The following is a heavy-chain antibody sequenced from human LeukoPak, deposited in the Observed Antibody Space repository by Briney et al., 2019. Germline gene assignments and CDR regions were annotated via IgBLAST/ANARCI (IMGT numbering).Heavy chain of an antibody. J-gene: IGHJ3*02. CDR3: ASPSWIFGVVRPDDAFDI. CDR1: GGSISSSSYY. V-gene: IGHV4-39*01. D-gene: IGHD3-3*01. CDR2: IYYSGST. Sequence: EASETLSLTCTVSGGSISSSSYYWGWIRQPPGKGLEWIGSIYYSGSTYYNPSLKSRVTISVDTSKNQFSLKLSSVTAADTAVYYCASPSWIFGVVRPDDAFDIWGQGTMVTVSS.